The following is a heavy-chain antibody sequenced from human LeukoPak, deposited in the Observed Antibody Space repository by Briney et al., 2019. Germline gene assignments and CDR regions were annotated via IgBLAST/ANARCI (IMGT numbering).Heavy chain of an antibody. V-gene: IGHV3-30*18. CDR2: ISYDGGNK. J-gene: IGHJ6*02. CDR1: GFTLSTYA. CDR3: AKDQALGRGDYFHYAMDV. Sequence: GGSLRLSCAASGFTLSTYAMHWVRQAPGKGLEWVAVISYDGGNKYYADSVRGRFTISRDNSKNTLSLQMNSLRAEDTAVYYCAKDQALGRGDYFHYAMDVWGQGTTVTVYS. D-gene: IGHD3-10*01.